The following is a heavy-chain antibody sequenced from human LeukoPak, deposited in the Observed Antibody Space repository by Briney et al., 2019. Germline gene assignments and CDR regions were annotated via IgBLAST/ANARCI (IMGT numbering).Heavy chain of an antibody. V-gene: IGHV3-30-3*01. D-gene: IGHD3-22*01. CDR2: ISYDGSNK. J-gene: IGHJ3*02. CDR3: ARDLVVGGI. Sequence: GRSLRLSCAASGFTFSSYAMHWVRQAPGKGLEWVAVISYDGSNKYYADSVKGRFTISRDNSKNTLSLQMNSLRAEDTAVYYCARDLVVGGIWGQGTMVTVSS. CDR1: GFTFSSYA.